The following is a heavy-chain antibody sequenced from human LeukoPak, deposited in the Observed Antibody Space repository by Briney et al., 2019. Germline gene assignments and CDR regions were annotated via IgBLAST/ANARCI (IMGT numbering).Heavy chain of an antibody. CDR1: GFTFGGYC. J-gene: IGHJ4*02. D-gene: IGHD1-14*01. CDR3: TRYNNDHFDY. Sequence: GALRLSCAGSGFTFGGYCMHWFRQTPGKGLEWVAVIAYDGSRAFYADSVKGRFTISRDNSKNTMSVQMDDLRVEDTAVYYCTRYNNDHFDYWGQGTLVTASS. CDR2: IAYDGSRA. V-gene: IGHV3-33*01.